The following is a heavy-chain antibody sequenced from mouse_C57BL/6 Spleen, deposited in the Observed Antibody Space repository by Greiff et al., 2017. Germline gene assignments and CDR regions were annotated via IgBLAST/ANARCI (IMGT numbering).Heavy chain of an antibody. J-gene: IGHJ2*01. Sequence: QVQLQQPGPELVKPGASVKLSCKASGYTFTSYWMHWVKQTPGQGLEWIGNINPSNGGTNYTEKFKSKATMTVDNYSSTAYLQISSLTSEDSAVXYCARLRRCDQNFDYWGQGTTLTVSS. D-gene: IGHD2-13*01. CDR3: ARLRRCDQNFDY. CDR2: INPSNGGT. V-gene: IGHV1-53*01. CDR1: GYTFTSYW.